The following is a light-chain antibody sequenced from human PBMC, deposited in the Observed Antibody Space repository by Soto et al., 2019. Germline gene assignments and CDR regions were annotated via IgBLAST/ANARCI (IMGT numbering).Light chain of an antibody. J-gene: IGKJ5*01. Sequence: EIVMTQSPATLSVSPGERATLSCRASQSISSNLAWYQQKNGQTPRLLIYGASTRAAGIPARFSGSGSGTDFTLTISSLEPEDSAVYYCQQRNIWPPVTFGQGTRLEI. CDR2: GAS. CDR1: QSISSN. V-gene: IGKV3D-15*01. CDR3: QQRNIWPPVT.